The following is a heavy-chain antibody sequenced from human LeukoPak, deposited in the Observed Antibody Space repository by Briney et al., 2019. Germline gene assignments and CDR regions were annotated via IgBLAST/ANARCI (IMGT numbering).Heavy chain of an antibody. Sequence: PGGSLRLSCATSGFTLSIYGMHWVRQAPGKGLERVAFIRYDGTSQYYADSVKGRFTISRDNSKNTLYLQMNSLRVEDTAVYYCGKDFSYYDSSGSGPDYWGQGTLVTVSS. J-gene: IGHJ4*02. V-gene: IGHV3-30*02. CDR1: GFTLSIYG. CDR3: GKDFSYYDSSGSGPDY. D-gene: IGHD3-22*01. CDR2: IRYDGTSQ.